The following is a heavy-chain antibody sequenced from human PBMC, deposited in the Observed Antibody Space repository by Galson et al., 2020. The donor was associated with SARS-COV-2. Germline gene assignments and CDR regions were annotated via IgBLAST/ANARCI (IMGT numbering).Heavy chain of an antibody. CDR1: GFTFSSYA. V-gene: IGHV3-64*01. CDR3: ARGGIVATTTGYFDL. D-gene: IGHD5-12*01. CDR2: ISSNGGST. Sequence: GGSLRLSCAASGFTFSSYAMHWVRQAPGKGLEYVSAISSNGGSTYYANSVKGRFTISRDNSKNTLYLQMGSLRAEDMAVYYCARGGIVATTTGYFDLWGRGTLVTVSS. J-gene: IGHJ2*01.